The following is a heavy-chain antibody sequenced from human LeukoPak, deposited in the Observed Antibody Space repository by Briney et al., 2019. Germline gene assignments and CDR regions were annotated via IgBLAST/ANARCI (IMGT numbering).Heavy chain of an antibody. D-gene: IGHD3-22*01. CDR1: GFTFSSYS. J-gene: IGHJ3*02. Sequence: GGSLRLSCAASGFTFSSYSMNWVRQAPGKGLEWVSYISSSSSTIYYADSVKGRFTISRDNSKNTLYLQMNSLRAEDTAAYYCAKDLYYYDSSGYGDAFDIWGQGTMVTVSS. V-gene: IGHV3-48*01. CDR3: AKDLYYYDSSGYGDAFDI. CDR2: ISSSSSTI.